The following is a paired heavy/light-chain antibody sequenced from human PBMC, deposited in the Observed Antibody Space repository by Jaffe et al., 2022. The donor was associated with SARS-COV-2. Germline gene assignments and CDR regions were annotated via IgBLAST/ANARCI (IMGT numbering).Heavy chain of an antibody. CDR1: GATFNIYT. J-gene: IGHJ4*02. D-gene: IGHD2-15*01. Sequence: QVQLVQSGAEVKKPGSSVRVSCKASGATFNIYTISWVRQAPGQGLEWMGGITPMFATANYAQNFQGRVTITAYESTTTVYMELSSLRSEDTALYYCARGWGESGGGMVTPYAYWGQGTLVTVSS. V-gene: IGHV1-69*01. CDR2: ITPMFATA. CDR3: ARGWGESGGGMVTPYAY.
Light chain of an antibody. V-gene: IGKV3-20*01. Sequence: EIVLTQSPGTLSLSPGERATLSCRASQSVSSSYLAWYQQKPGQAPRLVIYGAFSRATGIPDRFSGGGSGTDFTLTISRLEPEDFAVYSCQQYGSSPYTFGQGTKLEI. CDR3: QQYGSSPYT. CDR2: GAF. J-gene: IGKJ2*01. CDR1: QSVSSSY.